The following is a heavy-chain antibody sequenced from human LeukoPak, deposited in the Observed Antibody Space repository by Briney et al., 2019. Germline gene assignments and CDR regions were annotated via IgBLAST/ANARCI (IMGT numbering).Heavy chain of an antibody. V-gene: IGHV1-18*01. J-gene: IGHJ4*02. Sequence: ASVKVSCKASGYTFTSFGISWVRQAPGQGLEWMGWISANNGNRNYALKLQDRVSMTTDTSTSTAYMELRSLRSDDTAVYYCARQGYGGHSRGAADYWGQGTLVTVSS. CDR2: ISANNGNR. CDR1: GYTFTSFG. CDR3: ARQGYGGHSRGAADY. D-gene: IGHD4-23*01.